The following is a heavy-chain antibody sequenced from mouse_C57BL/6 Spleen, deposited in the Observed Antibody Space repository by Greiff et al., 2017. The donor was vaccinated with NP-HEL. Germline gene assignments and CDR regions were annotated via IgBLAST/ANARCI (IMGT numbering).Heavy chain of an antibody. J-gene: IGHJ3*01. CDR2: INPGSGGT. CDR1: GYAFTNYL. D-gene: IGHD1-1*01. Sequence: QVQLQQSGAELVRPGTSVKVSCKASGYAFTNYLIEWVKQRPGQGLEWIGVINPGSGGTNDNEKFKGKATLTADKSSSTAYMQLSSLTSEDSAVYFCARGASYDGEAYWGQGTLVTVSA. V-gene: IGHV1-54*01. CDR3: ARGASYDGEAY.